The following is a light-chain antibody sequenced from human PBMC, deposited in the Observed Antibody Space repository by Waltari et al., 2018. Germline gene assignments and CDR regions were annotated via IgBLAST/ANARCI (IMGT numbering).Light chain of an antibody. Sequence: QSALTQPASVSGSPGQSITISCTGTSSDVGGYNYVSWYQQHPGKAPKLMIYEVSNRPSGVSNRFSGSKSGNTASLTISGLQAEDEADYCCSSYTSSSTFYVFGTGTKVTVL. CDR2: EVS. V-gene: IGLV2-14*01. CDR1: SSDVGGYNY. J-gene: IGLJ1*01. CDR3: SSYTSSSTFYV.